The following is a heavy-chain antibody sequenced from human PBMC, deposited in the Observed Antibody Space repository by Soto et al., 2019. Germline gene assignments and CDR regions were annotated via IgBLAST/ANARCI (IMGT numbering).Heavy chain of an antibody. Sequence: SETLSLTCTVSGGSVSSGSYYWSWLRQPPGKGLEWIGYIYYSGSTNYNNYYNPSLKSRVTISVDTSKNQFSLKLSSVTAADTAVYYCARDGGAVAINYWGQGTLVTVSS. D-gene: IGHD6-19*01. CDR2: IYYSGST. V-gene: IGHV4-61*01. CDR3: ARDGGAVAINY. CDR1: GGSVSSGSYY. J-gene: IGHJ4*02.